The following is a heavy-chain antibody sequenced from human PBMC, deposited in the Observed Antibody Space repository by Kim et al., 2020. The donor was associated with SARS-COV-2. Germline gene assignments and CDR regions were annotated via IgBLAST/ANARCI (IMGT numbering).Heavy chain of an antibody. V-gene: IGHV3-64D*06. CDR3: VKDVGYCRGTSCFPYFD. D-gene: IGHD2-2*01. CDR2: ISPTGDST. CDR1: GFTFSSYA. J-gene: IGHJ4*01. Sequence: GGSLRLSCSASGFTFSSYAIHWVRQAPGKGLEYVSAISPTGDSTFYADSVKGRFTISRDNSKNTLYLQMSSLRTEDTAVYYCVKDVGYCRGTSCFPYFD.